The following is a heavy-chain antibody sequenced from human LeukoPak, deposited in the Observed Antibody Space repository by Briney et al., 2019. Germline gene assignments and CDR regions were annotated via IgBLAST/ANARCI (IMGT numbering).Heavy chain of an antibody. CDR1: GGAISSYY. J-gene: IGHJ6*04. D-gene: IGHD2-2*01. CDR2: IYTSGST. CDR3: ARDQGLVVPAARITLDV. V-gene: IGHV4-4*07. Sequence: SETLSLTCTDSGGAISSYYWSWVRQPAGKGLEWIGRIYTSGSTNYNPSLKSRVTMSVDTSKNQFSLKLSSVTAADTAVYYCARDQGLVVPAARITLDVWGKGTTVTVSS.